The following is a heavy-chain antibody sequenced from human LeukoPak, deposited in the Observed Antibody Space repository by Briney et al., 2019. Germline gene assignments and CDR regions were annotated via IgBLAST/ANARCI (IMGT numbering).Heavy chain of an antibody. V-gene: IGHV3-30*02. D-gene: IGHD4-17*01. CDR1: GFTFSSYG. J-gene: IGHJ4*02. CDR2: IRNDESNK. CDR3: AKDRDMTTVTGPDY. Sequence: PGGSLRLSCAASGFTFSSYGMHWVRQAPGKGLEWVAFIRNDESNKYYADSVKGRFTISRDYSKNTLYLQMNSRRAEDTAVYYCAKDRDMTTVTGPDYWGQGTLVTVSS.